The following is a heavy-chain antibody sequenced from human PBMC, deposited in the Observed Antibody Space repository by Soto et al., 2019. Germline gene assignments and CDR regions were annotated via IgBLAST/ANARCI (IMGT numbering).Heavy chain of an antibody. J-gene: IGHJ4*02. CDR3: AKGVDGPHCTRTSCLFYFDY. V-gene: IGHV3-23*01. Sequence: EVQLLESGGVLVQPGGSLRLSCAASGFTFTNYAMNWAPLPPGKGLEWVSTISDRGTTYYADSLKRRSTISRANSKTTLYLHMSSLRAEDTAVYFCAKGVDGPHCTRTSCLFYFDYWGQGTLVTVSS. CDR1: GFTFTNYA. D-gene: IGHD2-2*01. CDR2: ISDRGTT.